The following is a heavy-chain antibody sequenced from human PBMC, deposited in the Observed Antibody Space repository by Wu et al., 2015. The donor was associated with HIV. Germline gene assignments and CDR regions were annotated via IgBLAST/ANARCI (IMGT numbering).Heavy chain of an antibody. V-gene: IGHV1-69*05. J-gene: IGHJ3*02. Sequence: QVQLVQSGAEVKKPGSSVKVSCKASGGTFSNYAISWVRQAPGQGLEWMGGIIPIFGTSNYAQKLQGRVTITTDESTSTAYMELSRLRSEDTAVYYCVREPYYDDTRGGIAFDIWGQGTLVTVSS. CDR1: GGTFSNYA. D-gene: IGHD3-22*01. CDR3: VREPYYDDTRGGIAFDI. CDR2: IIPIFGTS.